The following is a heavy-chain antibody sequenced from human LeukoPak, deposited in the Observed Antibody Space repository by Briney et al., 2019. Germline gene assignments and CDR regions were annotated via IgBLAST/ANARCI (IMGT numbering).Heavy chain of an antibody. V-gene: IGHV3-21*01. D-gene: IGHD2-2*01. CDR3: ARVMPTLDY. CDR2: ISSSSSYI. Sequence: PGGSLRLSCAASGFTFTTYSMNWVRQAPGKGLEWVSSISSSSSYIYYADSAKGRFTISRDNAKNSLYLQMNSLRAEDTAVYYCARVMPTLDYWGQGTLVTVSS. J-gene: IGHJ4*02. CDR1: GFTFTTYS.